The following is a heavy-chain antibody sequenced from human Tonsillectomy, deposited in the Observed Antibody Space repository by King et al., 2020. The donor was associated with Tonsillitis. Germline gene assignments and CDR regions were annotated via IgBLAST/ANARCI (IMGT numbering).Heavy chain of an antibody. CDR2: INNSGST. D-gene: IGHD3-3*01. Sequence: VQLQQWGAGLLKPSETLSLTCAVYGGSFSTYYLSWICQRPWKGQEWSGEINNSGSTKYNPSRKRRVSISVNTSKNQFSLKLRYVTAADTALYYCARGSLTIFGVAPHYWGQGTLVTVSS. CDR3: ARGSLTIFGVAPHY. CDR1: GGSFSTYY. V-gene: IGHV4-34*01. J-gene: IGHJ4*02.